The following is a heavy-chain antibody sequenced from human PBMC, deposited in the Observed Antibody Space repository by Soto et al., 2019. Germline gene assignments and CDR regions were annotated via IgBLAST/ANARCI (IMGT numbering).Heavy chain of an antibody. J-gene: IGHJ6*02. CDR1: GYSFTSYW. CDR3: ARRSSSGWTLYYYYGMDV. Sequence: GESLKISCKGSGYSFTSYWIGWVRQMPGKGLEWMGIIYPGDSDTRYSPSFQGQVTISADKSISTAYLQWSSLKASDTAMYYRARRSSSGWTLYYYYGMDVWGQGTTVTVSS. D-gene: IGHD6-19*01. CDR2: IYPGDSDT. V-gene: IGHV5-51*01.